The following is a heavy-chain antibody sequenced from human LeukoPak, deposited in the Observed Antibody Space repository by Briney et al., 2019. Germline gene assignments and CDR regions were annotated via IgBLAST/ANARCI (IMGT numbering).Heavy chain of an antibody. CDR2: INPSGGST. V-gene: IGHV1-46*01. CDR3: AGDYGDYAVY. Sequence: ASVKVSCTASGYTFTSYYMHWVRQAPGQGLEWMGIINPSGGSTSYAQKFQGRVTMTRDTSTSTAYMELSSLRSEDTAVYYCAGDYGDYAVYWGQGTLVTVSS. CDR1: GYTFTSYY. J-gene: IGHJ4*02. D-gene: IGHD4-17*01.